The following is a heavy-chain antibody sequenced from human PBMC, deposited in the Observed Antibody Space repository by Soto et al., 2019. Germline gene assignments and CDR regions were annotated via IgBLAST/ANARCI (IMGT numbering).Heavy chain of an antibody. V-gene: IGHV1-69*13. J-gene: IGHJ3*02. CDR3: ARVNMITFGGVIVNDAFDI. D-gene: IGHD3-16*02. CDR1: GGTFSSYA. Sequence: SVKVSCKASGGTFSSYAISWVLQAPGQGLEWMGGIIPIFGTANYAQKFQGRVTITADESTSTAYMELSSLRSEDTAVYYYARVNMITFGGVIVNDAFDIWGQGTLVTV. CDR2: IIPIFGTA.